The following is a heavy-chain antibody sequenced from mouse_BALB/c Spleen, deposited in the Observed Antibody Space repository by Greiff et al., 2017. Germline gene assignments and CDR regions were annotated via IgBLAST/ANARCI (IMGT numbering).Heavy chain of an antibody. CDR3: AKGYYGYDY. CDR2: INPSTGYT. J-gene: IGHJ2*01. CDR1: GYTFTSYW. D-gene: IGHD1-2*01. V-gene: IGHV1-7*01. Sequence: QVQLKESGAELAKPGASVKMSCKASGYTFTSYWMHWVKQRPGQGLEWIGYINPSTGYTEYNQKFKDKATLTADKSSSTAYMQLSSLTSEDSAVYYCAKGYYGYDYWGQGTTLTVSS.